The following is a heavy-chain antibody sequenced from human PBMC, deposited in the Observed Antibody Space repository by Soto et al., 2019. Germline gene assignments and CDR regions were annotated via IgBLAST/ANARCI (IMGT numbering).Heavy chain of an antibody. D-gene: IGHD3-16*01. CDR3: ARDVSSGRLIGGGGY. CDR2: ISYDGSNK. CDR1: GFTFRSYA. J-gene: IGHJ4*02. V-gene: IGHV3-30-3*01. Sequence: GGSLRLSCAASGFTFRSYAMHWVRQAPGKGLEWVAVISYDGSNKYYADSVKGRFTISRDNSKNTLYLQMNSLRAEDTAVYYCARDVSSGRLIGGGGYWGQGTLVTSPQ.